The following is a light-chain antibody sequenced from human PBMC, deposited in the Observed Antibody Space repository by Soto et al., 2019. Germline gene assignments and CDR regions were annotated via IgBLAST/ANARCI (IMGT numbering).Light chain of an antibody. Sequence: EIVLTQSPGTLSLSLGERATLSCRDSQSVSSSYFAWYQQKPGQAHRLLIYGASSRATGIPDRFSGSGSGTDFTLTISRLEPEDFAVYYCQQYGSSPPWTFGQGTKLEIK. CDR3: QQYGSSPPWT. CDR1: QSVSSSY. CDR2: GAS. J-gene: IGKJ1*01. V-gene: IGKV3-20*01.